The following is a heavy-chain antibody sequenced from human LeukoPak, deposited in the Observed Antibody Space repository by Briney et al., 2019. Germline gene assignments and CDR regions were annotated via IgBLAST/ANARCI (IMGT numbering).Heavy chain of an antibody. V-gene: IGHV1-46*01. D-gene: IGHD3-3*01. CDR1: GYAFTNYY. Sequence: ASVKVSCKASGYAFTNYYIHWVRQAPAQGLEWMGVINPSGGSTSYAQKFQGRVTMTRDTSTSTVYMELSSLRSEDTAVYYCARDLEFGLVYFDYWGQGTLVTVSS. CDR3: ARDLEFGLVYFDY. J-gene: IGHJ4*02. CDR2: INPSGGST.